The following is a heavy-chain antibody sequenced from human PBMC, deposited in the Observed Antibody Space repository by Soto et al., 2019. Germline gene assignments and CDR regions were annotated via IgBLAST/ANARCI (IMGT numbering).Heavy chain of an antibody. CDR2: ISSSSSYI. CDR1: GFTFSSYS. D-gene: IGHD3-16*01. CDR3: ARDWGYYYYYGMDV. J-gene: IGHJ6*02. Sequence: EVQVVESGGGLVKPGGSLRLSCAASGFTFSSYSMNWVRQAPGKGLEWVSSISSSSSYIYYADSVKGRFTISRDNAKNSLYLQMNSLRAEDTAVYYCARDWGYYYYYGMDVWGQGTTVTVSS. V-gene: IGHV3-21*01.